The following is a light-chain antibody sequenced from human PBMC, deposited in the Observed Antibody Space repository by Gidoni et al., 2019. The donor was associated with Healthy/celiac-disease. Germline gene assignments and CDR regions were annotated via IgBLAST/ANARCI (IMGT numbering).Light chain of an antibody. CDR3: QQYNGYSFT. CDR2: KAS. Sequence: DIQMTQSPSTLSASVGDRVTITCRASQSISSWLAWYQQKPGKAPKLLIYKASSLESGVPSRCSGSGSGTEFTLTISSLQPDDFATYYCQQYNGYSFTFGPGTKVDI. J-gene: IGKJ3*01. V-gene: IGKV1-5*03. CDR1: QSISSW.